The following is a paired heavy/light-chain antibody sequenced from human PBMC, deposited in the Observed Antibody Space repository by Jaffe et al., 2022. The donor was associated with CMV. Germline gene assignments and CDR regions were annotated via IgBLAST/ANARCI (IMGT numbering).Light chain of an antibody. V-gene: IGLV2-14*03. CDR2: DVS. Sequence: QSALTQPVSVSGSPGQSITISCTGSTTDVGGYNSVSWYQQPPGKAPKLLIYDVSHRSSDISNRFSGSKSGSTASLTISGLQTEDEADYYCSSYTSRNTWIFGGGTKVTVL. J-gene: IGLJ2*01. CDR3: SSYTSRNTWI. CDR1: TTDVGGYNS.
Heavy chain of an antibody. CDR3: AKDLDCRGGICFPWKNWFDP. J-gene: IGHJ5*02. CDR1: GFSFSSYA. Sequence: VQLLESGGERVQPGGSLRLSCAASGFSFSSYAMSWVRQAPRTGLEWVSAISDTGASTYYTDSVKGRFVISRDNSKNVLYLQMNSLRVDDTAVYYCAKDLDCRGGICFPWKNWFDPWGQGTLVTVSS. V-gene: IGHV3-23*01. D-gene: IGHD2-15*01. CDR2: ISDTGAST.